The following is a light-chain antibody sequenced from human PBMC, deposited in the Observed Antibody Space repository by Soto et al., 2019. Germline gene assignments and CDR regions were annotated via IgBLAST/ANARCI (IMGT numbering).Light chain of an antibody. CDR1: QSVSSS. CDR3: QQYGSSPRT. J-gene: IGKJ1*01. Sequence: ETLLTHSPATLXLSPLERATPPSRASQSVSSSLAWYQQKPGQAPRLLIYGASSRATGIPDRFSGSGSGTDFTLTISRLEPEDFAVYYCQQYGSSPRTFGQGTKV. CDR2: GAS. V-gene: IGKV3-20*01.